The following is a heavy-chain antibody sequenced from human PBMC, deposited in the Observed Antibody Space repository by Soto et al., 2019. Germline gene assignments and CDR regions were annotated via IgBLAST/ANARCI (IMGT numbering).Heavy chain of an antibody. CDR3: ARTGSIAVAGTGYYYYYGMDV. CDR2: IYPGDSDT. CDR1: GYSFTSYW. V-gene: IGHV5-51*01. Sequence: PGESLKISCKGSGYSFTSYWIGWVRQMPGKGLEWMGIIYPGDSDTRYSPSFQGQVTISADKSISTAYLQWSSLKASDTAMYYCARTGSIAVAGTGYYYYYGMDVWGQGTTVTVSS. J-gene: IGHJ6*02. D-gene: IGHD6-19*01.